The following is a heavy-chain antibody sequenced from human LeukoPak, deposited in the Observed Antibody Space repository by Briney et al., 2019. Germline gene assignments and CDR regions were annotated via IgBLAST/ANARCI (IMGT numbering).Heavy chain of an antibody. Sequence: SVKVSCKASGGTFSNYAISWVRQAPGQGLEWMGRIIPIFGTANYAQKFQGRVTITTDESTSTAYMELSSLRSEDTAVYYCARALYSDAFDIWGQGTMVTVSS. J-gene: IGHJ3*02. CDR1: GGTFSNYA. CDR2: IIPIFGTA. CDR3: ARALYSDAFDI. D-gene: IGHD5-18*01. V-gene: IGHV1-69*05.